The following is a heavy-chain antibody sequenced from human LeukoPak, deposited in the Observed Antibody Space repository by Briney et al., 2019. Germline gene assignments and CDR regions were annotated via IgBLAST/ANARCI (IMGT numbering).Heavy chain of an antibody. CDR2: ISYDGNYK. CDR3: AKDSGYSYATDY. D-gene: IGHD5-18*01. CDR1: GFTFSNYG. J-gene: IGHJ4*02. V-gene: IGHV3-30*18. Sequence: GGSLRLSCAASGFTFSNYGVHWVRQAPGKGLEWVAIISYDGNYKYYADSVKGRFTISRDNSKNTLYLQMNSLRAEDTAVYYCAKDSGYSYATDYWGQGTLVTVSS.